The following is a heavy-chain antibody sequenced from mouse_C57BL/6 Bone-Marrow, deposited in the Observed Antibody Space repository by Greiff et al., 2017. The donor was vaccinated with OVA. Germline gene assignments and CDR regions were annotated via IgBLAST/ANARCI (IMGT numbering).Heavy chain of an antibody. D-gene: IGHD3-2*02. CDR3: TTGGSSGPWFAY. CDR2: IDPENGDT. J-gene: IGHJ3*01. Sequence: VQLQQSGAELVRPGASVKLSCTASGFNIKDDYMHWVKQRPEQGLEWIGWIDPENGDTEYASKFQGKATITADTSSNTAYLQLSSLTSEDTAVYYCTTGGSSGPWFAYWGQGTLVTVSA. CDR1: GFNIKDDY. V-gene: IGHV14-4*01.